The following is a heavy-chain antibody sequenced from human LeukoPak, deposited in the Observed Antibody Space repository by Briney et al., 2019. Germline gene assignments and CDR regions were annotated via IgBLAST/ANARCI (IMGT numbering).Heavy chain of an antibody. D-gene: IGHD5-12*01. V-gene: IGHV3-7*04. CDR1: VFTFSTSW. Sequence: PGGSLRLSCAASVFTFSTSWMTWVRQAPGKGLEWVASIDQDGSEKYYVDSVRGRFTISRDNANKSLYLQVNSLRAEDTAVYYCARAIGHGGYDLWGQGALVTVSS. CDR3: ARAIGHGGYDL. CDR2: IDQDGSEK. J-gene: IGHJ4*02.